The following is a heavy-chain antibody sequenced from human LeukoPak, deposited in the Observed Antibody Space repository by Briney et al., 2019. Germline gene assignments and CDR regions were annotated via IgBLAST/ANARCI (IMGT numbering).Heavy chain of an antibody. CDR3: ARTGGLFGNDY. Sequence: PGGSLRLSCAASGFAFSSYWMSWVRQAPGKGLKWVANIRPDGSEKDYVDSVKGRFTISRDNAKNSLYLQMNSLRAEDTALYYCARTGGLFGNDYWGQGTLVTVSS. CDR2: IRPDGSEK. V-gene: IGHV3-7*05. CDR1: GFAFSSYW. D-gene: IGHD3-10*02. J-gene: IGHJ4*02.